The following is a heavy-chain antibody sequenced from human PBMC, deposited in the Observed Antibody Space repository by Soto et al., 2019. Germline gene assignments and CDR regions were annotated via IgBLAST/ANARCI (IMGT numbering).Heavy chain of an antibody. V-gene: IGHV4-59*01. CDR2: IYYSGST. CDR3: ARGLYYGDYEYYFDY. CDR1: GGSISSYY. D-gene: IGHD4-17*01. Sequence: SETLSLTCTVSGGSISSYYWSWIRQPPGKGLEWIGYIYYSGSTNYNPSLKSRVTISVDTSKNQFSLKLSSVTAADTAVYYCARGLYYGDYEYYFDYWGQGTLVTVSS. J-gene: IGHJ4*02.